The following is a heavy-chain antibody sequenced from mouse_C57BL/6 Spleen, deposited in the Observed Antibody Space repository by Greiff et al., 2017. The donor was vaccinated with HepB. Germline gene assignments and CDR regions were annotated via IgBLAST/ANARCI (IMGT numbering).Heavy chain of an antibody. Sequence: VQLQQPGTELVKPGASVKLSCKASGYTFTSYWMHWVKQRPGQGLEWIGNINPSNGGTNYNEKFKSKATLTVDKSSSTAYMQLSSLTSEDSAVYYRARTYGSSPHWYFDVWGTGTTVTVSS. CDR3: ARTYGSSPHWYFDV. D-gene: IGHD1-1*01. V-gene: IGHV1-53*01. J-gene: IGHJ1*03. CDR2: INPSNGGT. CDR1: GYTFTSYW.